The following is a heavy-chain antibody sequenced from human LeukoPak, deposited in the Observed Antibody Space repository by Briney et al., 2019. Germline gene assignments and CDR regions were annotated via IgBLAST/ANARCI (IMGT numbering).Heavy chain of an antibody. V-gene: IGHV1-69*13. D-gene: IGHD3-10*01. J-gene: IGHJ6*03. CDR3: AIGGGFGELNYYYYYMDV. CDR2: IIPIFGTA. Sequence: ASVKVSCKASRGTFSSSAISWVRQAPGQGLEWMGVIIPIFGTANYAKKFQGRVTITADESTSTAYMELSSLRSEDTAVYYCAIGGGFGELNYYYYYMDVWGKGTTATISS. CDR1: RGTFSSSA.